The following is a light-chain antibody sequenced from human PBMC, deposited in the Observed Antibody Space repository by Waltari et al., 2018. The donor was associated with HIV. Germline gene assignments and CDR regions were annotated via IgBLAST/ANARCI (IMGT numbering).Light chain of an antibody. V-gene: IGKV4-1*01. J-gene: IGKJ1*01. CDR1: TSVLYSSNNKNY. CDR3: QQYYSTPRT. Sequence: EIVMTQSTDSLAVSLGERATINCNSSTSVLYSSNNKNYLAWYQQKPGQPPKLLIYWASTRESGVPDRFSGSGSGTDFTLTISSLQAEDVAVYYCQQYYSTPRTFGQGTKVEIK. CDR2: WAS.